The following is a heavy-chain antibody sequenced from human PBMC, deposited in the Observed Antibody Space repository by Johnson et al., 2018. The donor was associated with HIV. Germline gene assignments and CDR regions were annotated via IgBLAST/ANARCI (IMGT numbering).Heavy chain of an antibody. CDR1: GFTFDDYG. Sequence: VQLVESGGGVVRPGGSLRLSCAASGFTFDDYGMSWVRQAPGKGLEWVSGINWNGGRTGYADSVKGRFTISRDNSKNTLYLQMNSLRAEDTAVYYCAKDDAYSGYGYDAFDIWGQGTMVTVSS. CDR2: INWNGGRT. J-gene: IGHJ3*02. CDR3: AKDDAYSGYGYDAFDI. V-gene: IGHV3-20*04. D-gene: IGHD5-12*01.